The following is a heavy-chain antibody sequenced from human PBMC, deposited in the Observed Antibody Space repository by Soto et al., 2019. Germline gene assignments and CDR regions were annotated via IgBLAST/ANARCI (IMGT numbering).Heavy chain of an antibody. CDR3: ARDYLGGHYYYGTDV. V-gene: IGHV1-46*01. Sequence: ASVKVSCKASGYTFTSYYMHWVRQAPGQGLEWMGIINPSGGSTSYAQKFQGRVTMTRDTSTSTVYMELSSLRSEDTAVYYCARDYLGGHYYYGTDVWGQGTTVTVS. CDR1: GYTFTSYY. CDR2: INPSGGST. J-gene: IGHJ6*02.